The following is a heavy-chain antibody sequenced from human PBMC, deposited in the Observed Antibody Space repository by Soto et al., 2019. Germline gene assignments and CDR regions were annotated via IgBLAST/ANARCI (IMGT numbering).Heavy chain of an antibody. CDR2: IWYDGSYE. J-gene: IGHJ4*02. D-gene: IGHD1-26*01. Sequence: GGSLRLSCAASGLTLTTYGMHWVRQAPGKGLEWVAVIWYDGSYEYYADSVKGRFTISRDNSNNTLYLQMNSLRAEDTAMYYCARDGTGGRFTNFYFDYWGQGTLVTVSS. V-gene: IGHV3-33*01. CDR1: GLTLTTYG. CDR3: ARDGTGGRFTNFYFDY.